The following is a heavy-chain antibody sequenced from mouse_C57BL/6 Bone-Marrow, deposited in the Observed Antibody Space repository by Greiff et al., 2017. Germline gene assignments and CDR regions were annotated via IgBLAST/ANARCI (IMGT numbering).Heavy chain of an antibody. J-gene: IGHJ1*03. V-gene: IGHV1-69*01. CDR1: GYTFTSYW. D-gene: IGHD1-1*01. Sequence: QVQLQQPGAELVMPGASVKLSCKASGYTFTSYWMHWVKQRPGQGLEWIGEIDPSDSYTNYNTKVKGKSTLTVDKSSSTAYMQLSSLTSEDSAVYYCARENYYGSSYDWYFDVWGTGTTVSVSS. CDR3: ARENYYGSSYDWYFDV. CDR2: IDPSDSYT.